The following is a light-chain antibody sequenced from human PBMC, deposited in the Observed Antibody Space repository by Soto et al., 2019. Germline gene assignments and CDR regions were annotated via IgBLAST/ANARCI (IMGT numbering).Light chain of an antibody. CDR3: QQRRAWPRV. CDR1: QSVGTY. V-gene: IGKV3-11*01. J-gene: IGKJ4*01. Sequence: EIELTQSPATLSLSPGERATLSCRASQSVGTYLVWYQQKPGQAPRLLIYDASKRAIGIPDRFSGSGSGTDFTLTISSLEPGDSAVYYCQQRRAWPRVFGGGTRME. CDR2: DAS.